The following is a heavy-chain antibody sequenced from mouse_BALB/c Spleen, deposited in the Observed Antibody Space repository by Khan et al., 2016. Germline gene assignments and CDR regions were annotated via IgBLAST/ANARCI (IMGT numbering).Heavy chain of an antibody. CDR2: IGYSGST. CDR3: ALLRLAY. CDR1: GYSITSDYA. J-gene: IGHJ3*01. D-gene: IGHD1-2*01. Sequence: EVQLQESGPGLVKPSQSLSLTCTVTGYSITSDYAWNWIRQFPGNKLEWMGYIGYSGSTSYNPSLTSRISITRDSSKNQFFLQLNSVTTEDTATYYCALLRLAYWGQGTLVTVSA. V-gene: IGHV3-2*02.